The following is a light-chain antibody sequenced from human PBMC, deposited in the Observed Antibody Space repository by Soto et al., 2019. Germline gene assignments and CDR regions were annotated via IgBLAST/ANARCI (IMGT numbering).Light chain of an antibody. CDR3: QQYESYWT. CDR1: QTITNW. Sequence: DIQMTQSPSTLSASVGDRVTITCRASQTITNWLAWYQQKPGKAPKVLIYKTSSLESGVPSRFSGRGSGTEFTLTINGLQPDDFATYYCQQYESYWTFGQGTKVEIK. J-gene: IGKJ1*01. CDR2: KTS. V-gene: IGKV1-5*03.